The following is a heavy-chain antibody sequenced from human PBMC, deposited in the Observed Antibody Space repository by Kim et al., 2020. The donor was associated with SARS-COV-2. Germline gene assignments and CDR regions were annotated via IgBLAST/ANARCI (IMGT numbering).Heavy chain of an antibody. CDR1: GFTFGSYA. CDR3: AKEGSGCWSDY. Sequence: GGSLRLSCAASGFTFGSYAMSWVRQAPGKGLEWVSAISGSGGTTYYADSVKGRFTISRDNSKNTLYLQMNSLRAEDTAIYYCAKEGSGCWSDYWGQGTLVTVSS. D-gene: IGHD6-25*01. CDR2: ISGSGGTT. V-gene: IGHV3-23*01. J-gene: IGHJ4*02.